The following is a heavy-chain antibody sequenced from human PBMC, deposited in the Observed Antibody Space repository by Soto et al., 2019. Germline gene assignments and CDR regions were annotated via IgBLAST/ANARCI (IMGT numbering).Heavy chain of an antibody. V-gene: IGHV3-30*18. Sequence: GGSLRLSCAASGFTFSSYGMHWVRQAPGKGLEWVAVISYDGSNKYYADSVKGRFTISRDNSKNTLYLQMNSLRGEDTAVYYCAKDPLYYDFWSGYYRPLGYYYGMDVWGQGTTVTVSS. D-gene: IGHD3-3*01. CDR3: AKDPLYYDFWSGYYRPLGYYYGMDV. CDR2: ISYDGSNK. CDR1: GFTFSSYG. J-gene: IGHJ6*02.